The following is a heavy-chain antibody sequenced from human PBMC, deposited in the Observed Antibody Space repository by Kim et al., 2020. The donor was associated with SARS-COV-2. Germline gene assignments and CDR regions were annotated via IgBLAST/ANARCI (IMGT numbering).Heavy chain of an antibody. CDR3: ARGVGYVY. Sequence: SGPTLVNPTQTLTLTCTFSGFSLTTSGVSVSWIRQPPGKALEWLARFDWDDDKKHSTSLRTRLTNSRDTSKNQVVLTMTNMDPVDTATYYCARGVGYVYWGQGTLVTVSS. V-gene: IGHV2-70*11. J-gene: IGHJ4*02. CDR1: GFSLTTSGVS. D-gene: IGHD3-10*01. CDR2: FDWDDDK.